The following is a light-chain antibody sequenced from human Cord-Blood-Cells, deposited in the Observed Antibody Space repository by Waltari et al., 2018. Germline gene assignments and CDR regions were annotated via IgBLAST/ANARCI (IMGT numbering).Light chain of an antibody. CDR3: SSYAGSNKIVV. CDR2: EVS. V-gene: IGLV2-8*01. CDR1: SSDVGGYNY. J-gene: IGLJ2*01. Sequence: QSALTQPPSASGSPGQSVTISCTGTSSDVGGYNYVSWYQQHPGQAPKLMIYEVSKRPSGGPDRCSGSKSGNTASRTVSGLQAEDEADYYCSSYAGSNKIVVFGGGTKLTGL.